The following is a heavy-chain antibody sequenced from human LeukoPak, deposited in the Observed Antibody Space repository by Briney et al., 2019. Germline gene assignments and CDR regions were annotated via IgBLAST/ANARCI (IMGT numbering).Heavy chain of an antibody. CDR1: GFTFSSYA. CDR3: ARALPGIAVAGTGFDY. Sequence: GGSLRLSCAASGFTFSSYAMSWVRQAPGKGLEWVSAISGSGGSTYYADSVKGRFTISRDNSKNTLYLQMNSLRAEDTAVYYCARALPGIAVAGTGFDYWGQGTLVTVSS. D-gene: IGHD6-19*01. V-gene: IGHV3-23*01. J-gene: IGHJ4*02. CDR2: ISGSGGST.